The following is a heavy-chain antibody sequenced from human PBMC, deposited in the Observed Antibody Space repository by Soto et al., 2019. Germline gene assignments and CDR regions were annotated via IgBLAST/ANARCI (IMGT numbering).Heavy chain of an antibody. CDR1: GGTFSSYA. J-gene: IGHJ4*02. V-gene: IGHV1-69*13. CDR2: IIPIFGTA. CDR3: ARGGVGEWDLHPYFAY. D-gene: IGHD1-26*01. Sequence: SSVQVSCKSSGGTFSSYAISWVRQAPGQGLEWMGGIIPIFGTANYAQKFQGRVTITADESTSTAYMELSSLRSEDTAVYYCARGGVGEWDLHPYFAYRGKGTRVTVSS.